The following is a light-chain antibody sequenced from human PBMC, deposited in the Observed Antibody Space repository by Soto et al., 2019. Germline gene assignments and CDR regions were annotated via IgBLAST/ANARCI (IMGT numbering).Light chain of an antibody. V-gene: IGLV2-11*01. CDR1: SSAVGAYKY. Sequence: QSALTQPRSVSGSPGQSVTISCTGTSSAVGAYKYVSWYQQHPGKAPKVIIYDVSKRPSGVPDRFSGSKSGSTASLTISGLQAEDESDYYCSSCAGRSTLVFGGGTKLTVL. J-gene: IGLJ2*01. CDR2: DVS. CDR3: SSCAGRSTLV.